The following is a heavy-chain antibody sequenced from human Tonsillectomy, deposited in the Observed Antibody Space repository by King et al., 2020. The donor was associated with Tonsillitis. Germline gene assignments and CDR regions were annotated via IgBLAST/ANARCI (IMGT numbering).Heavy chain of an antibody. CDR2: IYSSGST. CDR1: GGSISSHY. Sequence: VQLQESGPGLVKPSETLSLTCTVSGGSISSHYWSWIRQPAGKGLEWIGLIYSSGSTSYNPSLKSRVTMSIETSKNQFSLTLTAVTAADPAVDYCAREAGATRYFDYWGQGTLVTVSS. V-gene: IGHV4-4*07. J-gene: IGHJ4*02. CDR3: AREAGATRYFDY. D-gene: IGHD1-26*01.